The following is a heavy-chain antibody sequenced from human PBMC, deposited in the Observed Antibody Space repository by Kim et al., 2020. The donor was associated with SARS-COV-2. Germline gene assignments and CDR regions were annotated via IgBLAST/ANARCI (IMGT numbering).Heavy chain of an antibody. CDR1: GFTFSSYA. Sequence: GGSLRLSCAASGFTFSSYAMHWVRQAPGKGLEWVAVISYDGSNKYYADSVKGRFTISRDNSKNTLYLQMNSLRAEDTAVYYCARRLDSSGYRLFDYWGQGTLVTVSS. V-gene: IGHV3-30-3*01. J-gene: IGHJ4*02. D-gene: IGHD3-22*01. CDR3: ARRLDSSGYRLFDY. CDR2: ISYDGSNK.